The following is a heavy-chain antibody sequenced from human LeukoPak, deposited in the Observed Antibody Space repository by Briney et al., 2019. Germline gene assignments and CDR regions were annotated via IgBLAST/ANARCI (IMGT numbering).Heavy chain of an antibody. CDR1: GDSISSYH. D-gene: IGHD3-16*01. V-gene: IGHV4-59*01. J-gene: IGHJ4*02. CDR3: ARVGRGDYVWGSYSFDY. Sequence: SETLSLTCTVSGDSISSYHWSWIRQPPGKGLEWIGYISYSGSTNYNPSLNSRVTISIDTSKNQFSLKLSSVTAADTAVYYCARVGRGDYVWGSYSFDYWGQGTLVTVSS. CDR2: ISYSGST.